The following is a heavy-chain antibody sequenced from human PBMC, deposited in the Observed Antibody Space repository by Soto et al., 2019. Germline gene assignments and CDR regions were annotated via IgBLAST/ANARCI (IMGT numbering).Heavy chain of an antibody. CDR2: MSPSSGTT. J-gene: IGHJ4*02. Sequence: QVQLVQSGAEVKKPGASVKVSCKASGYTFTSYDISWVRQATGQGLEWMGWMSPSSGTTGFVQKFQGRVTVTRDTSIRTAYMEGTSLTSEDTAVYYCARTIYGVATYYFDYWGQGTLVTASS. D-gene: IGHD3-3*01. CDR3: ARTIYGVATYYFDY. CDR1: GYTFTSYD. V-gene: IGHV1-8*01.